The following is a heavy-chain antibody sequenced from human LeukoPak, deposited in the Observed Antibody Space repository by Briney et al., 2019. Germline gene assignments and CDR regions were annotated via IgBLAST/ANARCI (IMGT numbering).Heavy chain of an antibody. CDR1: GFTFSSYG. J-gene: IGHJ4*02. D-gene: IGHD2-15*01. CDR2: IWYDGSNK. V-gene: IGHV3-33*01. Sequence: GGSLRLSCAASGFTFSSYGMHWVRQAPGKGLEWVAVIWYDGSNKYYADSVKGRFTISRDNSKNTLYLQMNSLRAEDTAVYYCASQQWSAAHTYYFDYWGQGTLVTVSS. CDR3: ASQQWSAAHTYYFDY.